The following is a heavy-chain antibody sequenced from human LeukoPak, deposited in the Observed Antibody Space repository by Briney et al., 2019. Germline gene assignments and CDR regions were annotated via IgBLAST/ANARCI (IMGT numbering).Heavy chain of an antibody. Sequence: ASVKVSCKASGYTFTSYLMHWVRQAPGQGLEWVGLINPSGGTTKYAQRFQGRVTMTRDMSTSTVYMDLSSLTSEDTAVYYCAKDSSYSSSWYGDAFDIWGQGTMVTVSS. D-gene: IGHD6-13*01. CDR1: GYTFTSYL. CDR3: AKDSSYSSSWYGDAFDI. V-gene: IGHV1-46*01. CDR2: INPSGGTT. J-gene: IGHJ3*02.